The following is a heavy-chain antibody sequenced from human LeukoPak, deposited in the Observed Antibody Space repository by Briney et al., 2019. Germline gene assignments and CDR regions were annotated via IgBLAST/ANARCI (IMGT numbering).Heavy chain of an antibody. CDR2: IKQDGSEK. Sequence: GGSLRLSCAASGFTFSSYWMSWVRQAAGKGLEWVANIKQDGSEKYYVDSVKGRFTISRDNAKNSLYLQMNSLRAEDTAVYYCARELDYYGSGSNPFDPWGQGTLVTVSS. D-gene: IGHD3-10*01. CDR3: ARELDYYGSGSNPFDP. J-gene: IGHJ5*02. CDR1: GFTFSSYW. V-gene: IGHV3-7*03.